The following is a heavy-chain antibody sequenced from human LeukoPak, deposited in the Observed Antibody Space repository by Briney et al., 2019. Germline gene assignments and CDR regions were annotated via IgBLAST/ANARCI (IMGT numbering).Heavy chain of an antibody. CDR2: INAGNGNT. Sequence: ASVKVSCKASGYTFTSYAMHWVRQAPEQRLEWMGWINAGNGNTKYSQKFQGRVTITRDTSASTAYMELSSLRSEDTAVYYCARVVGDYDFWSGYSNWFDPWGQGTLVTVSS. CDR3: ARVVGDYDFWSGYSNWFDP. V-gene: IGHV1-3*01. CDR1: GYTFTSYA. D-gene: IGHD3-3*01. J-gene: IGHJ5*02.